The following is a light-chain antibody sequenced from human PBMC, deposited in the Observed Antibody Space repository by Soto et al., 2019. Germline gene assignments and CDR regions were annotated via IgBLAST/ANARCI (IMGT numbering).Light chain of an antibody. CDR3: LQYSSYPWT. Sequence: DIQMTQSPSSLSASVGDRVTITCRASQDVRDDLGWYQQTPGKAPERLIYEASTLHRGVPSRFSGSGSGTEFTLKIRSLQPEDFATYYCLQYSSYPWTFGQGTNVEIK. V-gene: IGKV1-17*01. J-gene: IGKJ1*01. CDR2: EAS. CDR1: QDVRDD.